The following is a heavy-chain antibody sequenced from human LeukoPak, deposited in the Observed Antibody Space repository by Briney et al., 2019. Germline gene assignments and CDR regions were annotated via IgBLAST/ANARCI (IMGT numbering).Heavy chain of an antibody. Sequence: GGSLRLSCAASGFHFRTYAMHWVRQAPGKGLEWMAIISYDGTSEYYADSVKGRFTVSRDNSENTLSLHMNSLRPEDTAVYFCARGYYLGSGSFDYWGQGTLVSVSS. V-gene: IGHV3-30*01. J-gene: IGHJ4*02. CDR1: GFHFRTYA. D-gene: IGHD3-10*01. CDR2: ISYDGTSE. CDR3: ARGYYLGSGSFDY.